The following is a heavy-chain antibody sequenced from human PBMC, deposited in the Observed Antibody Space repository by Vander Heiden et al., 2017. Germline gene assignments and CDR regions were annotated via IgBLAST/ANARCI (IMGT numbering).Heavy chain of an antibody. CDR2: ISGSGGST. CDR3: AKDRVGYCSSTSCSSNWFDP. Sequence: EVQLLESGGGLVQPGGSLRLSCAASGFTFSRYAMSWVRQAPGKGLGWVSAISGSGGSTYYADSVKGRFTISRDNSKNTLYLQMNSLRAEDTAVYYCAKDRVGYCSSTSCSSNWFDPWGQGTLVTVSS. J-gene: IGHJ5*02. V-gene: IGHV3-23*01. D-gene: IGHD2-2*01. CDR1: GFTFSRYA.